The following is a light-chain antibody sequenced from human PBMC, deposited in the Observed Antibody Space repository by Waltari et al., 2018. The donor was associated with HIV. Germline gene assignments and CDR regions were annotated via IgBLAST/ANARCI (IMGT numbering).Light chain of an antibody. CDR2: RTS. CDR1: QRINSW. Sequence: DIQLTQIPSTLSASVGDRVTITCRASQRINSWLAWYQQEPGKAPKLLIQRTSNLPRGVPSRFSGSGSGTEFTLTITSLQPGDFGTYYCQQYDSNFPTFGQGTKVEMK. CDR3: QQYDSNFPT. J-gene: IGKJ1*01. V-gene: IGKV1-5*03.